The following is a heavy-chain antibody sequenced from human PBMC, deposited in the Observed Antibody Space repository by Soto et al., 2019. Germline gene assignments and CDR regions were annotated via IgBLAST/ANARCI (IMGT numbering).Heavy chain of an antibody. D-gene: IGHD6-6*01. CDR2: IYSGGST. Sequence: PGGSLRLSCAAYGFTVSSNYMSWVRQAPGKGLEWVSVIYSGGSTYYADSVKGRFTISRDNSKSTRYLQMNSLRAEDTAVYYCARGLTGSSSYFDYWGQGTLVTVSS. CDR3: ARGLTGSSSYFDY. V-gene: IGHV3-53*01. J-gene: IGHJ4*02. CDR1: GFTVSSNY.